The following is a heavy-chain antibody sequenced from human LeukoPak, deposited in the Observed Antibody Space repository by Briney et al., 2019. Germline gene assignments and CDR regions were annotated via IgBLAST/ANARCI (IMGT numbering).Heavy chain of an antibody. J-gene: IGHJ6*03. D-gene: IGHD6-13*01. CDR1: GFTFSSYW. CDR3: AKDAGQWYSSSWYYYYYMDV. V-gene: IGHV3-7*01. CDR2: IKQDGSEK. Sequence: GGSLRLSCAASGFTFSSYWMSWVRQAPGPGLEWVANIKQDGSEKYYVDSVKGRFTISRDNAKNSLYLQMNSLRAEDTAVYYCAKDAGQWYSSSWYYYYYMDVWGKGTTVTISS.